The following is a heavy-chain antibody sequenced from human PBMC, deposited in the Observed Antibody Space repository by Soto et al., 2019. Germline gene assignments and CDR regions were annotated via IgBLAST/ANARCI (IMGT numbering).Heavy chain of an antibody. D-gene: IGHD3-10*01. CDR1: GGSISSYY. J-gene: IGHJ4*02. CDR3: ASLSWFGGTYYFDY. Sequence: SEILSLTCTVSGGSISSYYWSWIRQPPGKGLEWIGYIYYSGSTNYNPSLKSRVTISVDTSKNQFSLKLSSVTAADTAVYYCASLSWFGGTYYFDYWGQGTLVTVSS. CDR2: IYYSGST. V-gene: IGHV4-59*01.